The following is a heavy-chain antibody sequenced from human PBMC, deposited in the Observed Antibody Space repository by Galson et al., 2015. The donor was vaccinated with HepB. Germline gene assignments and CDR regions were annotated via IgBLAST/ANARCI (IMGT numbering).Heavy chain of an antibody. CDR3: ARDEHCSINTCYIRPYYYGMDV. CDR1: GGSINSINW. CDR2: ISHSGST. J-gene: IGHJ6*02. V-gene: IGHV4-4*01. D-gene: IGHD2-2*01. Sequence: ETLSLTCAVSGGSINSINWWSWVRQPPGKGLEWIGEISHSGSTNYNPSLKSRVTISIDKSKSQFSLKLSSVTAADTAVYFCARDEHCSINTCYIRPYYYGMDVWGQGTTVTVSS.